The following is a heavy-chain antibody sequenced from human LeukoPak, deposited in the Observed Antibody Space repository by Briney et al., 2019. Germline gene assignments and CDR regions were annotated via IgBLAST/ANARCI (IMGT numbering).Heavy chain of an antibody. CDR2: ISSSSSYI. J-gene: IGHJ1*01. CDR1: GFTFSSYS. V-gene: IGHV3-21*01. CDR3: ARDVVVVPAAISAAEYFQH. D-gene: IGHD2-2*01. Sequence: PGGSLRLSCAASGFTFSSYSMNWVRQAPGKGLEWVSSISSSSSYIYYADSVKGRFTISRDNAKNSLYLQMNSLRAEDTAVYYCARDVVVVPAAISAAEYFQHWGQGTLVTVSS.